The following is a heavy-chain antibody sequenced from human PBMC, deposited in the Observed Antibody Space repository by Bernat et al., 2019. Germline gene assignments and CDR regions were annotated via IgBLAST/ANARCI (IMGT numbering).Heavy chain of an antibody. CDR3: ARDQRPHYSDSSGYQAYYFDY. CDR2: ISSSGSTI. D-gene: IGHD3-22*01. V-gene: IGHV3-11*01. CDR1: GFTFSDYY. Sequence: QVQLVESGGGLVKPGGSLRLSCAASGFTFSDYYMSWIRQAPGKGLEWVSYISSSGSTIYYADTVKGRFTDSRENAKNSRYLQMNSLRAEDTAVYYCARDQRPHYSDSSGYQAYYFDYWGQGTLVTVSS. J-gene: IGHJ4*02.